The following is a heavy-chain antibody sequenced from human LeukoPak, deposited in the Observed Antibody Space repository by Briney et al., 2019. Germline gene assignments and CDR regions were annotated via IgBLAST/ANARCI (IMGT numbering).Heavy chain of an antibody. CDR3: ARDLPSNI. V-gene: IGHV6-1*01. J-gene: IGHJ3*02. D-gene: IGHD2/OR15-2a*01. CDR1: GYSDSSKGVA. Sequence: SQTLSLTCPITGYSDSSKGVAWNWIRQSPSRGLEWLGRTYYRSKWYNEYAVSVKSRITINPDTAKNQFSLQLNSVTPEDTTVYYFARDLPSNIGGQGTMVTVSS. CDR2: TYYRSKWYN.